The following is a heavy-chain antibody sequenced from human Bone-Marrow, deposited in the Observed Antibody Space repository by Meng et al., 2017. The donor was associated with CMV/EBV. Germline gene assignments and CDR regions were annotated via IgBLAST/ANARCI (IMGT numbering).Heavy chain of an antibody. D-gene: IGHD6-6*01. V-gene: IGHV3-21*01. CDR3: ANQGMSARPGY. CDR2: ISSSSSYI. CDR1: GFTFSSYS. Sequence: GESLKISCAASGFTFSSYSMNWVRQAPGKGLEWVSSISSSSSYIYYADSVKGRFTIYRDNAKNSLYLQMNSLRAEDTAVYYCANQGMSARPGYWGQGTLVTVSS. J-gene: IGHJ4*02.